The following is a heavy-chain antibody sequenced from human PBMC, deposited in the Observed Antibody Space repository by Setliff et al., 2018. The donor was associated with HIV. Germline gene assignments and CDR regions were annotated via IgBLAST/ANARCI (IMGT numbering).Heavy chain of an antibody. V-gene: IGHV5-51*01. J-gene: IGHJ6*02. CDR2: IYPGDSDT. CDR3: ARLGGICSGGSCTALAYTMDV. CDR1: GYSFTSYW. D-gene: IGHD2-15*01. Sequence: LGESLKISCKGSGYSFTSYWIGWVRQMPGKGLEWMGVIYPGDSDTRYSPSFQGQVTISADKSISNAYLQWSSLRASDTAMYYCARLGGICSGGSCTALAYTMDVWGQGTTVTVSS.